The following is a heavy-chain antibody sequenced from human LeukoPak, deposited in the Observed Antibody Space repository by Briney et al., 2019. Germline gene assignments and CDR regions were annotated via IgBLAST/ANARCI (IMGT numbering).Heavy chain of an antibody. D-gene: IGHD6-25*01. Sequence: ASVKVSCKASGGAFSSYAISWVRQAPGQGLEWMGGIIPIFGTANYAQKFQGRVTITADESTSTAYMELSSLRSEDTAVYYCAREPDTYSSGYFQHWGQGTLVTVSS. V-gene: IGHV1-69*13. CDR1: GGAFSSYA. J-gene: IGHJ1*01. CDR3: AREPDTYSSGYFQH. CDR2: IIPIFGTA.